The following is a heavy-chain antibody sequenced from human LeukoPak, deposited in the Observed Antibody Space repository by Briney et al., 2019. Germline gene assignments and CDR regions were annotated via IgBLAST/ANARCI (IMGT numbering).Heavy chain of an antibody. CDR1: GFTFNTYA. D-gene: IGHD6-13*01. V-gene: IGHV3-23*01. CDR2: ISGSAAST. J-gene: IGHJ4*02. Sequence: PGGSLRLSCAASGFTFNTYAMTWVRQAPGKGLEWVSSISGSAASTYYADSVKGRFTISRDSSTNTLYLQMNSLRAEDTAIYYCARSVRIAANVWGQGTLVTVSS. CDR3: ARSVRIAANV.